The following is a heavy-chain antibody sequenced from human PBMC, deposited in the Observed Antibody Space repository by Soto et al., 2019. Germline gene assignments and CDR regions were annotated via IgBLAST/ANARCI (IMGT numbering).Heavy chain of an antibody. CDR1: GYTFTGYY. V-gene: IGHV1-2*02. D-gene: IGHD1-1*01. Sequence: VASVKVSCKXSGYTFTGYYMHWVRQAPGQGLEWMGWINPNSGGTNYAQKFQGRVTMTRDTSISTAYMELSRLRSDDTAVYYCFAGTFADGEVFDYWGQGTLVTVS. CDR3: FAGTFADGEVFDY. J-gene: IGHJ4*02. CDR2: INPNSGGT.